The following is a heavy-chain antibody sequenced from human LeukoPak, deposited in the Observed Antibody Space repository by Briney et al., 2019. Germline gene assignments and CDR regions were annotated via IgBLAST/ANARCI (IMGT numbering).Heavy chain of an antibody. V-gene: IGHV3-30*04. CDR2: ISYDGSDK. J-gene: IGHJ4*02. Sequence: GGSLRLSCAASRFTFSNYAMHWVRQAPGKGLEWVAVISYDGSDKYYADSVKGRFTISRDNSKNTLYLQMNSLRAEDTAVYYCARDRPWAQPVVPFDYWGQGTLVTVSS. CDR1: RFTFSNYA. D-gene: IGHD2-15*01. CDR3: ARDRPWAQPVVPFDY.